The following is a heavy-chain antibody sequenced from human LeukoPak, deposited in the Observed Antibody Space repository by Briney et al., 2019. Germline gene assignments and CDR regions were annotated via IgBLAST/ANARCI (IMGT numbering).Heavy chain of an antibody. CDR2: IYSGGTT. V-gene: IGHV3-66*02. J-gene: IGHJ4*02. D-gene: IGHD1-7*01. CDR3: ARDYWWNYDY. Sequence: GGSLRLSCAASGFTFSSYAMSWVRQAPGKGLEWVSVIYSGGTTYYADSVKGRFTISRDNSKNTIYLQMDSLRAEDTAIYYCARDYWWNYDYWGQGILVTVSS. CDR1: GFTFSSYA.